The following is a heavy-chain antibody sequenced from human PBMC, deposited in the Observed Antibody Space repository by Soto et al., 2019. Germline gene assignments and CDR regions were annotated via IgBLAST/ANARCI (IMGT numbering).Heavy chain of an antibody. D-gene: IGHD2-15*01. J-gene: IGHJ4*02. CDR1: GFTFKSNA. Sequence: GGSLRLSCAASGFTFKSNAMHWVRQAPGKGLEWVAVISYDGSNKHYTDTVKGRFTISRDNSKNTLYLQMTGLRPEDTAVYYCTSSSVSDIVVVAAASELDYWGQGTLVTVSS. CDR3: TSSSVSDIVVVAAASELDY. V-gene: IGHV3-30*04. CDR2: ISYDGSNK.